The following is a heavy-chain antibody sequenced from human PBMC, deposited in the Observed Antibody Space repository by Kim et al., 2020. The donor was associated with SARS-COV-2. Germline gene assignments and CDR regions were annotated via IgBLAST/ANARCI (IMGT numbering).Heavy chain of an antibody. CDR1: GFTFSSYA. CDR3: ARGKSQEKGYPLIYNWF. CDR2: ISYDGSNK. V-gene: IGHV3-30-3*01. Sequence: GGSLRLSCAASGFTFSSYAMHWVRQAPGKGLEWVAVISYDGSNKYYADSVKGRFTISRDNSKNTLYLQMNSLRAEDTAVYYGARGKSQEKGYPLIYNWF. J-gene: IGHJ5*01. D-gene: IGHD5-18*01.